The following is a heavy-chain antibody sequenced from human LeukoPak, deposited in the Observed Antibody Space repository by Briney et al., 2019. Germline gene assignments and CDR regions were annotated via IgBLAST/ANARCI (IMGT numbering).Heavy chain of an antibody. CDR1: GYTFTSYA. J-gene: IGHJ6*04. V-gene: IGHV1-3*01. CDR2: INAGNGNT. D-gene: IGHD3-10*01. Sequence: ASVKVSCKASGYTFTSYAMHWVRQAPGQRLEWMGWINAGNGNTKYSQKFQGRVTITGDTSASTAYMELSSLRSEDTAVYYCARDNLWFGPGGMDVWGKGTTVTVSS. CDR3: ARDNLWFGPGGMDV.